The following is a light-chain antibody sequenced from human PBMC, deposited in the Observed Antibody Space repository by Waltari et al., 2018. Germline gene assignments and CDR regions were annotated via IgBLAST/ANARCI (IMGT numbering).Light chain of an antibody. J-gene: IGLJ3*02. V-gene: IGLV1-40*01. CDR2: GST. CDR3: QSYDTSLSVV. CDR1: GSNIGPAFD. Sequence: QSVLTQAPSMSGAPGRRVTISCTGSGSNIGPAFDVHWYQQLPRAAPNLLIYGSTSRPLGVPDRFFGSTSGTSASLVIIGLQPEDEAVYYCQSYDTSLSVVFGGGTKLTVL.